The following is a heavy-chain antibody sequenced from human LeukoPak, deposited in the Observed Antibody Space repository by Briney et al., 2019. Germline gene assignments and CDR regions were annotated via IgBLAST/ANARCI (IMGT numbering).Heavy chain of an antibody. Sequence: GSSVKVSCKASGGTFSSYAIIWVRQAPGQGLEWMGRIIPILGIANYAQKFQGRVTITTDESTSTAYMELSSLRSEDTAVYYCARRSRITNAFDIWGQGTMVTVSS. D-gene: IGHD3-10*01. CDR2: IIPILGIA. V-gene: IGHV1-69*04. CDR3: ARRSRITNAFDI. J-gene: IGHJ3*02. CDR1: GGTFSSYA.